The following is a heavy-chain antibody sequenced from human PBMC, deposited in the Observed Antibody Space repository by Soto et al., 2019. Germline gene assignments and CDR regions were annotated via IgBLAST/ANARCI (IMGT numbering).Heavy chain of an antibody. CDR3: ARTREWEPDY. J-gene: IGHJ4*02. Sequence: GASVKVSCKASGYTFTGYYMHWVRQAPGQGLEWMGWISAYNGNTNYAQKLQGRVTMTTDTSTSTAYMELRSLRSDDTAVYYCARTREWEPDYWGQGTQVTVSS. D-gene: IGHD1-26*01. CDR1: GYTFTGYY. CDR2: ISAYNGNT. V-gene: IGHV1-18*04.